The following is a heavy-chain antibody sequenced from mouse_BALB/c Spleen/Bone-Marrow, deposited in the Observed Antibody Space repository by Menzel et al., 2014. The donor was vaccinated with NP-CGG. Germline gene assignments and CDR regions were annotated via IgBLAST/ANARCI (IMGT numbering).Heavy chain of an antibody. CDR2: IDPANGNT. CDR1: GFNIKDTY. Sequence: EVKLLESGAELVKPGASVKLSCTASGFNIKDTYMHWVMQRPEQGLEWIGRIDPANGNTKYDPKFQGKATITADTSSNTAYLQLSSLTSEDTAVYYCARYYYGSSYFDYWGQGTTLTVSS. CDR3: ARYYYGSSYFDY. J-gene: IGHJ2*01. V-gene: IGHV14-3*02. D-gene: IGHD1-1*01.